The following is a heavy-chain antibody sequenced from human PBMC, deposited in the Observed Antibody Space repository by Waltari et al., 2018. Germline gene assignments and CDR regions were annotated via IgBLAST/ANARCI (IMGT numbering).Heavy chain of an antibody. Sequence: QLQLQESGPGLVKPSETLSLTCTVSGGSISSSSYYWGWIRQPPGKGLEWIGSIYYSGRTYDNPSLKSRVTISVDTSKNQFSLKLSSVTAADTAVYYCARRYSSGWERFDYWGQGTLVTVSS. CDR2: IYYSGRT. D-gene: IGHD6-19*01. J-gene: IGHJ4*02. CDR1: GGSISSSSYY. CDR3: ARRYSSGWERFDY. V-gene: IGHV4-39*01.